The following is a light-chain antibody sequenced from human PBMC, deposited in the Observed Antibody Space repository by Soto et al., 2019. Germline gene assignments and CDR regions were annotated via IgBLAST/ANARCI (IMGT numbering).Light chain of an antibody. Sequence: DIQMTQSPSSLSASVGDRVTITCQASQDISNYLNWYQHKPGKAPKLLINDASRLQTGVPSRFSGSGSGTDFTFTISSLQPEDIATYYCQHYDNVPYTFGRGTKLEIK. V-gene: IGKV1-33*01. CDR1: QDISNY. CDR3: QHYDNVPYT. CDR2: DAS. J-gene: IGKJ2*01.